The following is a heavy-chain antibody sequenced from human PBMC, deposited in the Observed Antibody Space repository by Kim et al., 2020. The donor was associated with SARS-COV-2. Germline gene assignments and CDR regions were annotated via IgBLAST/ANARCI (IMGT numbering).Heavy chain of an antibody. V-gene: IGHV3-74*01. D-gene: IGHD1-26*01. Sequence: GGSLRLSCAASGFTFSSTWMHWVRQAPGKGLVWVSRINIDGSSTSYADSVKGRFTISRDNAKNTLYLQMNSLRVEDTAVYNCVRAVGATHFDYWGQGTVVTVSS. CDR2: INIDGSST. CDR3: VRAVGATHFDY. J-gene: IGHJ4*02. CDR1: GFTFSSTW.